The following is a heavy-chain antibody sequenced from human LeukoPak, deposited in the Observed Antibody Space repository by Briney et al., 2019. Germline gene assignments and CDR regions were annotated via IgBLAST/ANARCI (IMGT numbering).Heavy chain of an antibody. CDR2: IYYSGTT. Sequence: SETLSLTCTVSGGLISISTYYWGWIRQPPGKGLEWIGSIYYSGTTHYNPSLKSRVTISVDTSKNQFSLKLSSVTAADTAVYYCARVDLGDTGGVYYYYYMDVWGKGTTVTVSS. V-gene: IGHV4-39*07. D-gene: IGHD2-21*02. CDR1: GGLISISTYY. CDR3: ARVDLGDTGGVYYYYYMDV. J-gene: IGHJ6*03.